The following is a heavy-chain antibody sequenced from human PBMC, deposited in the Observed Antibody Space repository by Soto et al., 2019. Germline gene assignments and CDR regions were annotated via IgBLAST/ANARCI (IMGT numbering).Heavy chain of an antibody. CDR2: INPSGGST. D-gene: IGHD6-13*01. CDR1: GYTFTSYY. J-gene: IGHJ6*02. CDR3: ARGGGQQLVSYYYYGMDV. Sequence: ASVKVSCKASGYTFTSYYMHWVRQAPGQGLEWMGIINPSGGSTSYAQKFQGRVTMTRDTSTSTVYMELSSVTAADTAVYYCARGGGQQLVSYYYYGMDVWGQGTTVTVSS. V-gene: IGHV1-46*01.